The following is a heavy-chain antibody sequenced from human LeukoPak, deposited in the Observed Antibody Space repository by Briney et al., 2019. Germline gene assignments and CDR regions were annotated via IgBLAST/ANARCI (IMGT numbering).Heavy chain of an antibody. CDR1: GFTFSSYE. D-gene: IGHD3-3*01. J-gene: IGHJ5*02. Sequence: GGSLRLSCAASGFTFSSYEMNWVRQAPGKGLEWVSYISSSGSTIYYADSVEGRFTISRDNAKNSLYLQMNSLRAEDTAVYYCARDSLDYDFWSGRYNWFDPWGQGTLVTVSS. V-gene: IGHV3-48*03. CDR3: ARDSLDYDFWSGRYNWFDP. CDR2: ISSSGSTI.